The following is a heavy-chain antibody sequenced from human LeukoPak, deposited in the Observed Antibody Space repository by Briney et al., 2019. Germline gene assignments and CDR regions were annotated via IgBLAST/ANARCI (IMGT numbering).Heavy chain of an antibody. CDR3: ARDVFSGDCVFDY. V-gene: IGHV3-21*01. Sequence: GGSLRLSCAASGFTFSSYSMNWVRQAPGQGLEWVSSISSSSSYIYYSDSVKGRFTISRDNAKNSLYLQRNSLRAEDTAVYYCARDVFSGDCVFDYWGQGKLVTVSS. CDR2: ISSSSSYI. J-gene: IGHJ4*02. CDR1: GFTFSSYS. D-gene: IGHD2-21*02.